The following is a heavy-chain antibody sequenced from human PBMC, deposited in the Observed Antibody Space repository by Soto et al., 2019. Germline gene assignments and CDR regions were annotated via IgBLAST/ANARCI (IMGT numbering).Heavy chain of an antibody. CDR3: ARDPRGGGWYIPYYFDY. V-gene: IGHV1-2*02. Sequence: GASVKVSCKASGYTFTGYYMHWVRQAPGQGLEWMGWINPNSGGTSYAQKFQGRVTMTRDTSISTAYMELSRLRSDDTAVYYCARDPRGGGWYIPYYFDYWGQGTLVTVSS. CDR1: GYTFTGYY. J-gene: IGHJ4*02. D-gene: IGHD6-19*01. CDR2: INPNSGGT.